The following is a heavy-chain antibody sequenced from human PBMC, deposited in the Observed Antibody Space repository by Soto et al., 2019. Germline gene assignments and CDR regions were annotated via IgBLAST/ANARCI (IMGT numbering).Heavy chain of an antibody. CDR1: GYTFTGYY. CDR3: ARESGEVVGAQDLFDY. Sequence: QVQLVQSGAEVKKPGASVKVSCKASGYTFTGYYMHWVRQAPGQGLEWMGWINPNSGGTNYAQKFQGWVTMTRDTSISPAYMELSRLRSDDTAVYYCARESGEVVGAQDLFDYWGQGTLVTVSS. D-gene: IGHD1-26*01. CDR2: INPNSGGT. J-gene: IGHJ4*02. V-gene: IGHV1-2*04.